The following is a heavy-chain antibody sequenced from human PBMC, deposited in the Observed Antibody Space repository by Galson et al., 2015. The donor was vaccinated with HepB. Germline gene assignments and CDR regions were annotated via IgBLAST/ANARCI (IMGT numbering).Heavy chain of an antibody. CDR3: ARDRGYCSSTSCRRALYYYYGMDV. D-gene: IGHD2-2*01. V-gene: IGHV3-30*04. CDR1: GFTFSSYA. CDR2: ISYDGSNK. J-gene: IGHJ6*02. Sequence: LRLSCAASGFTFSSYAMHWVRQAPGKGLEWVAVISYDGSNKYYADSVKGRFTISRDNSKNTLYLQMNSLRAEDTAVYYCARDRGYCSSTSCRRALYYYYGMDVWGQGTTVTVSS.